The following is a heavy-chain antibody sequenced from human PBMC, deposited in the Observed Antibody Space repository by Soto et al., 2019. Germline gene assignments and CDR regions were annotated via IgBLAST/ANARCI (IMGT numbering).Heavy chain of an antibody. CDR2: ISGSGGST. V-gene: IGHV3-23*01. J-gene: IGHJ4*02. CDR3: AKDSLPPGIAAAGNNFDY. CDR1: GFTFSSYA. D-gene: IGHD6-13*01. Sequence: LRLSCAASGFTFSSYAMSWVRQPPGKGLEWVAAISGSGGSTYYAGSVKGRFTMSRDNSKDTLYLQMNSLRAEDTAVYYCAKDSLPPGIAAAGNNFDYWGQGTLVTVSS.